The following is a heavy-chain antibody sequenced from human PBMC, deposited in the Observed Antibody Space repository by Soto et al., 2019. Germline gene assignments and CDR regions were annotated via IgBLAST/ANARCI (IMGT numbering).Heavy chain of an antibody. CDR2: IKQDGSEK. CDR1: GFTFSSYW. CDR3: ARVSPNEWLYTPVRFDP. Sequence: PGGSLRLSCAASGFTFSSYWMSWVRQAPGKGLEWVANIKQDGSEKYYVDSVKGRFTTSRDNAKNSLYLQMNSLRAEDTAVYYCARVSPNEWLYTPVRFDPWGQGTLVTVSS. J-gene: IGHJ5*02. V-gene: IGHV3-7*01. D-gene: IGHD3-3*01.